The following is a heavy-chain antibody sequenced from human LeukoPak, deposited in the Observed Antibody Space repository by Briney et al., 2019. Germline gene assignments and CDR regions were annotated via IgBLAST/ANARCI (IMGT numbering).Heavy chain of an antibody. J-gene: IGHJ6*03. CDR3: ARVRCSGGSCPYYYYYYYMDV. CDR1: GGSISSSSYY. V-gene: IGHV4-39*07. D-gene: IGHD2-15*01. Sequence: SSETLSLTCTVSGGSISSSSYYWGWIRQPPGKGLEWIGSIYYSGSTYYNPSLQSRVTISIDTSKNQFSLKLIFVTAADTAVYYCARVRCSGGSCPYYYYYYYMDVWGKGTTVTVSS. CDR2: IYYSGST.